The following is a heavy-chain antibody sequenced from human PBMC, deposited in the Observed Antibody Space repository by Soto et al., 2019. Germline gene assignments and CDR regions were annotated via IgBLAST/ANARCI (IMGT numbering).Heavy chain of an antibody. J-gene: IGHJ6*02. V-gene: IGHV5-51*01. CDR1: GYSFTSFW. Sequence: TGSGYSFTSFWIGWVRQMPGKGLEWRGIIYPGDSDTRYCPAFQGQDTISADKSISTAYLPWSSLKASDTAMYYCARPKESNPPVTVYYHYGMDVWSQGTTVSGSS. CDR2: IYPGDSDT. CDR3: ARPKESNPPVTVYYHYGMDV. D-gene: IGHD3-16*02.